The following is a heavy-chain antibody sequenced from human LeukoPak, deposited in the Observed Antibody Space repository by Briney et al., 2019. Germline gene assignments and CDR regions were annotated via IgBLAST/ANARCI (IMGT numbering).Heavy chain of an antibody. V-gene: IGHV4-34*01. CDR1: GGSFSGYY. D-gene: IGHD3-22*01. J-gene: IGHJ4*02. Sequence: SETLSLTCAVYGGSFSGYYWSWIRQPPGKGLEWIGEINHSGSTNYNPSLKSRVTISVDTSKNQFSLKLSSVTAADTAVYYCARESDYYDSSGYYRPSNFDYRGQGTLVTVSS. CDR2: INHSGST. CDR3: ARESDYYDSSGYYRPSNFDY.